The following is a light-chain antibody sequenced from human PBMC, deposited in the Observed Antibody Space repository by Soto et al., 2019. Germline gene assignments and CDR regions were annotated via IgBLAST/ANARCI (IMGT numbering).Light chain of an antibody. CDR1: SSDVGTHSL. J-gene: IGLJ3*02. CDR2: GVD. V-gene: IGLV2-23*02. CDR3: CSYASTVTWV. Sequence: QSALTQPASLSGSPGQSITISCTGTSSDVGTHSLVSWYQQHPGKAPKLIIYGVDKRPSGVSDRFSGSKSGNGASLTISGLQSEDEARYYCCSYASTVTWVFGGGTKLTVL.